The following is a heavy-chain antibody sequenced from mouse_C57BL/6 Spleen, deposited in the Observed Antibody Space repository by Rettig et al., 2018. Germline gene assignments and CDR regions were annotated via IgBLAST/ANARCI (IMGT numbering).Heavy chain of an antibody. J-gene: IGHJ4*01. CDR2: IYPGSGNT. CDR1: SFTSYY. V-gene: IGHV1-66*01. D-gene: IGHD2-5*01. Sequence: SFTSYYIHWVKQRPGQGLECIGWIYPGSGNTKYNEKFKGKATLTADTSSSTAYMQLSSLTSEDSAVYYCVRVGYYSNPGAMDYWGQGTSVTVAS. CDR3: VRVGYYSNPGAMDY.